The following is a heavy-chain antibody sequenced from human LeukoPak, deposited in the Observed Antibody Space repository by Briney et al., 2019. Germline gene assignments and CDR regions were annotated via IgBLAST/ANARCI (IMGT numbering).Heavy chain of an antibody. V-gene: IGHV1-69*13. J-gene: IGHJ6*02. CDR2: IIPIFGTA. D-gene: IGHD6-13*01. CDR3: ARARKTSWYDYYYYGMDV. Sequence: GASVKVSFKASGGTFSSYAISWVRQAPGQGLEWMGGIIPIFGTANYAQKFQGRVTITADESTSTAYMELSSLRSEDTAVYYCARARKTSWYDYYYYGMDVWGQGTTVTVSS. CDR1: GGTFSSYA.